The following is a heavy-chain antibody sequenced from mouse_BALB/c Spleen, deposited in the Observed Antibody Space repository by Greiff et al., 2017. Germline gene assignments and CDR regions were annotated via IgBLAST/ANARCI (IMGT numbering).Heavy chain of an antibody. Sequence: EVKLVESGGGLVQPGGSRKLSCAASGFTFSSFGMHWVRQAPEKGLEWVAYISSGSSTIYYADTVKGRFTISRDNPKNTLFLQMTSLRSEDTAMYYCARDGYEGYFDVWGAGTTVTVSS. CDR2: ISSGSSTI. J-gene: IGHJ1*01. CDR1: GFTFSSFG. V-gene: IGHV5-17*02. CDR3: ARDGYEGYFDV. D-gene: IGHD2-2*01.